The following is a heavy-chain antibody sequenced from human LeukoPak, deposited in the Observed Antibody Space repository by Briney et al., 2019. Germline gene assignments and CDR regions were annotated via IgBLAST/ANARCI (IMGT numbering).Heavy chain of an antibody. V-gene: IGHV4-39*01. J-gene: IGHJ3*02. D-gene: IGHD1-26*01. CDR1: GGSISSSSDY. CDR2: IYYSGST. CDR3: ARSVWELLSAFDI. Sequence: KPSETLSLTCTVSGGSISSSSDYWGWIRQPPGKGLEWIGSIYYSGSTYYNPSLKSRITISVDTSKNQFSLKVSSVTAADTAVYYCARSVWELLSAFDIWGQGTMVTVSS.